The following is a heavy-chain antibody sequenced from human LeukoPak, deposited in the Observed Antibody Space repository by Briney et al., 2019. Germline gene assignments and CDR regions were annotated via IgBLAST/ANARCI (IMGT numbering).Heavy chain of an antibody. CDR2: TYYRSKWYN. CDR3: ARASLGSSWPSFDY. CDR1: GDSVSRNSAT. Sequence: SQTLSLTCAISGDSVSRNSATWNWIRQSPSRGLDWLGLTYYRSKWYNDYAVSVSSRMTINPDTSKNQFSLQLNSVTPEDTAVYFCARASLGSSWPSFDYWGQGTLVTVSS. J-gene: IGHJ4*02. D-gene: IGHD6-13*01. V-gene: IGHV6-1*01.